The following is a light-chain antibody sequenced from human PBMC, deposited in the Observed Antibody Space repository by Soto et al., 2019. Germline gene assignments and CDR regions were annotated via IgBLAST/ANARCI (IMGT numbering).Light chain of an antibody. CDR1: SSDVGGYNY. V-gene: IGLV2-14*01. CDR2: DVN. CDR3: CSYTSSNTVL. Sequence: QSALTQPASVSGSPGQSITISCTGTSSDVGGYNYVSWYQQHPGKAPKLMIYDVNNRPSGVSNRFSGFKSDNTASLTISWLHAEDEADYYCCSYTSSNTVLFGGGTKLTVL. J-gene: IGLJ2*01.